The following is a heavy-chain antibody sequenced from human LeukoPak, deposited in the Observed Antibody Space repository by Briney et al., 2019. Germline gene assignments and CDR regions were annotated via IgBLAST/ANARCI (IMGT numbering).Heavy chain of an antibody. CDR2: IYYSGST. CDR1: GGSISSYY. Sequence: SETLSLTCTVSGGSISSYYWSWIRQPPGKGLEWIGYIYYSGSTNYNPSLKSRVTISVDTSKNQFSLKLSSVTAADTAVYYCARVAYDYAWGSYRYPLYFDYWGQGTLVTVSS. V-gene: IGHV4-59*01. CDR3: ARVAYDYAWGSYRYPLYFDY. D-gene: IGHD3-16*02. J-gene: IGHJ4*02.